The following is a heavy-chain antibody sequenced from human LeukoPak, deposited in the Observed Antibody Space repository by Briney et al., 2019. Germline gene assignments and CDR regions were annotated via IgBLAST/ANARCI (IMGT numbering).Heavy chain of an antibody. CDR3: ARVNKAYCYDPLYYFDY. CDR1: GVSISGYY. D-gene: IGHD3-22*01. V-gene: IGHV4-59*01. CDR2: IYNSVTT. Sequence: SETLSLTCTVSGVSISGYYWSWIRQPPGKGLEWVGYIYNSVTTNYNPSLKSRVTISVDTSKNQFSLKLSSVTAADTAVHYCARVNKAYCYDPLYYFDYWGQGTLVTVSS. J-gene: IGHJ4*02.